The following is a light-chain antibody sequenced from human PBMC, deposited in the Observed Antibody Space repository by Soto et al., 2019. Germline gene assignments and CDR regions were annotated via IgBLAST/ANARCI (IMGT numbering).Light chain of an antibody. Sequence: QSVLAQPASVSGSPGQSITISCTGTSSDVGGYNYVSWYQQHPGKAPKLMIYDVSNRPSGVSNRFSGSKSGNTASLTISGLQAEDEADYYCSSYTSSSTYYVCGTGTKVTVL. CDR2: DVS. CDR3: SSYTSSSTYYV. V-gene: IGLV2-14*01. CDR1: SSDVGGYNY. J-gene: IGLJ1*01.